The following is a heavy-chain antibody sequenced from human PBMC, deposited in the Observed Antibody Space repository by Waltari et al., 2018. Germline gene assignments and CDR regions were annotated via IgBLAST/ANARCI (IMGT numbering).Heavy chain of an antibody. Sequence: QVQLQESGPGLVKPSETLSLTCTVPGGSISSYYWSWIRQPPGKGLEWIGYIYYSGRTNDSPSLKSQVTIAVDTSKNQYSLKLSSVTAADTAVYYCARGGITMVRGVIVPNYYYYGMDVWGQGTTVTVSS. J-gene: IGHJ6*02. CDR2: IYYSGRT. D-gene: IGHD3-10*01. CDR3: ARGGITMVRGVIVPNYYYYGMDV. CDR1: GGSISSYY. V-gene: IGHV4-59*01.